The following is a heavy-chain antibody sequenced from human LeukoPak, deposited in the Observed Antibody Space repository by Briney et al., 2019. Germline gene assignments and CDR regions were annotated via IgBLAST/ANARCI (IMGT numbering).Heavy chain of an antibody. V-gene: IGHV4-59*01. CDR3: ARDQWVHYYYYGMDV. CDR2: IYYSGST. Sequence: SETLSLTCTVSGGSISSYYWSWIRQPPGKGLEWIGYIYYSGSTNYNPSLKSRVTISVDTSKNQFSLKLSSVTAADTAVYYCARDQWVHYYYYGMDVWGQGTTVTVSS. D-gene: IGHD1-26*01. J-gene: IGHJ6*02. CDR1: GGSISSYY.